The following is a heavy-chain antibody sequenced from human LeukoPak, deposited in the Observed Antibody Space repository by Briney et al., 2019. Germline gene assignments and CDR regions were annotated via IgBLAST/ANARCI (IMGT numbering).Heavy chain of an antibody. V-gene: IGHV3-23*01. J-gene: IGHJ4*02. CDR1: GFTFSSYA. D-gene: IGHD4-17*01. CDR3: ATYTVTPRHFDY. CDR2: ITGSGGDT. Sequence: GGSLTLSCEASGFTFSSYAMSWVRQAPGKGLEWVSSITGSGGDTYYADSVKGRFTISRDNSKNTLYLQMNRLRGEDTAVYYCATYTVTPRHFDYWGQGTLVTVSS.